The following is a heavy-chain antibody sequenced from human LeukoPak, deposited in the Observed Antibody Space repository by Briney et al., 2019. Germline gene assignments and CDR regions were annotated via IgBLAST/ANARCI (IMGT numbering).Heavy chain of an antibody. J-gene: IGHJ4*02. CDR2: IRTKRYGGTM. CDR3: ARSYYDRAFDF. Sequence: GGSLRLSCTASGFTFADYGVGWFRQVPGKGLEWVGYIRTKRYGGTMEDAASVKGRIIISRDDSKNIAYLQMSSLKTEDTAVYYCARSYYDRAFDFWGQGTLVTVSS. CDR1: GFTFADYG. D-gene: IGHD3-22*01. V-gene: IGHV3-49*03.